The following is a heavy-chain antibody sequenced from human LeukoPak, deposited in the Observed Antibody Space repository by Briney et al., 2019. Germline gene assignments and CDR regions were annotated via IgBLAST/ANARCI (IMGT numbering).Heavy chain of an antibody. Sequence: RGSLRLSCAASGFTFSSYSMNWVRQAPGKGLEWVSSIIRSRSDIYYADSVKGRFTISRDNAKTSLYLQTNSLGAEDTAVYYCARDVALQLSIVVVPAAHYYYYCMDVWGKGTTVTVSS. J-gene: IGHJ6*04. CDR2: IIRSRSDI. V-gene: IGHV3-21*01. CDR3: ARDVALQLSIVVVPAAHYYYYCMDV. D-gene: IGHD2-2*01. CDR1: GFTFSSYS.